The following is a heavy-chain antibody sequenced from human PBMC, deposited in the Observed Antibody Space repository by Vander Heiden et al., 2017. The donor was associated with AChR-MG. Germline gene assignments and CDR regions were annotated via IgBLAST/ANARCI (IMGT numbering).Heavy chain of an antibody. CDR3: GHIRGWFCNGYDCMSLYYGMDV. Sequence: QLTLQESGPPLVQPTQTLTLTCAFSGFSISTDGVGVGRVRQPPGKALEWLALIDYDNDKRHSPYLKSRLTIIKDNYTIQVVLTRTSMDPADTATYFCGHIRGWFCNGYDCMSLYYGMDVWGQGTTVTVSS. CDR2: IDYDNDK. V-gene: IGHV2-5*02. J-gene: IGHJ6*02. CDR1: GFSISTDGVG. D-gene: IGHD3-3*01.